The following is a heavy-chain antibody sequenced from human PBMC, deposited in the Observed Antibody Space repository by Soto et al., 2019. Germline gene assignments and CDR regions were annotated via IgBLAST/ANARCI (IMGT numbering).Heavy chain of an antibody. V-gene: IGHV4-30-2*05. Sequence: RVAISLDTSKNQFSLSLSSVTAADTAVYYCARGRGYSYGLDPWGQGTLVTVSS. D-gene: IGHD5-18*01. J-gene: IGHJ5*02. CDR3: ARGRGYSYGLDP.